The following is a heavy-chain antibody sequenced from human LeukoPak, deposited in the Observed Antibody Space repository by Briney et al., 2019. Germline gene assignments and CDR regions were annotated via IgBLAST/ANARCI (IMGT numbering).Heavy chain of an antibody. CDR2: IIPLFGTA. Sequence: SVKVSCKASGGTFSTYAVNWVRQAPGQGLGWMGGIIPLFGTANYAQKFQGRVTITTDESTSTAYMELSSLRSEDTAIYYCARVFARGGEISGSYYYYWGQGTLVTVSS. V-gene: IGHV1-69*05. J-gene: IGHJ4*02. D-gene: IGHD3-10*01. CDR1: GGTFSTYA. CDR3: ARVFARGGEISGSYYYY.